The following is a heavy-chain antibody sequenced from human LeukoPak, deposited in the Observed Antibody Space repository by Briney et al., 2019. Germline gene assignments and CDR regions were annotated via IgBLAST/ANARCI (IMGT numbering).Heavy chain of an antibody. J-gene: IGHJ3*02. Sequence: GGSLRLSCAASGFIFSNYGMNWVRQAPGKGLDWVSSISGSGSSTYYAESVKGRVTISRDNSQNTLYLQMNSLRAEDTAIYYCAKDLPYYYDSRGSGDAFDIWGRGTMATVST. D-gene: IGHD3-22*01. V-gene: IGHV3-23*01. CDR3: AKDLPYYYDSRGSGDAFDI. CDR1: GFIFSNYG. CDR2: ISGSGSST.